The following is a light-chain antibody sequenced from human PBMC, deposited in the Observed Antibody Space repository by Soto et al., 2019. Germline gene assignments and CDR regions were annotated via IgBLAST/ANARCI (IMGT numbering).Light chain of an antibody. Sequence: QSALTQPTSMSGSPGQSITISCTGNHNDIGTYDYVSWYQQHPGRAPRLLIHGVTTRPSGISGRFSASKSGLTASLTISGLQPEDEADYYCISYTGSRASYVFGTGTKLTVL. V-gene: IGLV2-14*03. J-gene: IGLJ1*01. CDR3: ISYTGSRASYV. CDR1: HNDIGTYDY. CDR2: GVT.